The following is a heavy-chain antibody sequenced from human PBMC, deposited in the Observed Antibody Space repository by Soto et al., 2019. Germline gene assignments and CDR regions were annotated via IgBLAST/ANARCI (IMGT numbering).Heavy chain of an antibody. CDR1: GFTFSSYG. V-gene: IGHV3-23*01. D-gene: IGHD1-7*01. J-gene: IGHJ4*02. Sequence: GGSLRLSCAASGFTFSSYGMTWVRQAPGKGLEWVSFSSATGAGTYYADSVKGRFTISRDNSKNTLYLQMTSLRADDTAVYYCAKDRRAGGNYGFYSNFWGQGALVTVSS. CDR3: AKDRRAGGNYGFYSNF. CDR2: SSATGAGT.